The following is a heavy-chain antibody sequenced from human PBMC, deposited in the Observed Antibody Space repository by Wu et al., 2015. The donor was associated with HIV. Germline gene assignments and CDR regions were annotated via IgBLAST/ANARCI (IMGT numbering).Heavy chain of an antibody. CDR2: ISAQNGNT. D-gene: IGHD3-16*01. Sequence: VQLVQSGGEVKKPGASVKVACKSSGYIFSDLGIHWVRQTPGEGLEWMGWISAQNGNTKYGQNFQGRVTLTRDTSISTAYMELTSLRPDDTAVFYCTRGPSTTAKEVGGYWLDPWGQGTLVTVSA. J-gene: IGHJ5*02. CDR1: GYIFSDLG. V-gene: IGHV1-18*01. CDR3: TRGPSTTAKEVGGYWLDP.